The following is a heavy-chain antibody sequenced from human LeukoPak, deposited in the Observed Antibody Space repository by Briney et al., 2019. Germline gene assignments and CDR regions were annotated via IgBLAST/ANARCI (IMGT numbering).Heavy chain of an antibody. CDR2: IYSSGSA. D-gene: IGHD3-22*01. CDR1: ADSISNSPYY. Sequence: SETLSLTCSVSADSISNSPYYWGWIRQPPGKGLEWIGYIYSSGSARYNPSLKSRVTLSVDTSKNQFSLKLSSVTAADTAVYYCARDVGYFYETSGSYYGGWFDPWGQGTLVTVSS. CDR3: ARDVGYFYETSGSYYGGWFDP. J-gene: IGHJ5*02. V-gene: IGHV4-39*07.